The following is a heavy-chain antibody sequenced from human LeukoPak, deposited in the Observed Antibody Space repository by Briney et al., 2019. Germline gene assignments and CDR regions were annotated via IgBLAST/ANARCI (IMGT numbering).Heavy chain of an antibody. Sequence: GGSLRLSCAASGFTFSDYALSWVRQAPGKGLEWVSVISGSGDSTYHADSVKGRFTISRDNSKNTLYLQMNSLRAEDTAVYYCARDKDFWSGYYTEPEVWFDPWGQGTLVTVSS. J-gene: IGHJ5*02. CDR2: ISGSGDST. CDR3: ARDKDFWSGYYTEPEVWFDP. CDR1: GFTFSDYA. V-gene: IGHV3-23*01. D-gene: IGHD3-3*01.